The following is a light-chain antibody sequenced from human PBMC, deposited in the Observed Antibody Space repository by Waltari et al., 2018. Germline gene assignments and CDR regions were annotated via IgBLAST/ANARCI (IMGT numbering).Light chain of an antibody. J-gene: IGLJ2*01. CDR3: SSFTSSTTGI. V-gene: IGLV2-14*03. CDR2: DVN. CDR1: SRDSGCYEY. Sequence: SALTQPDSVSGSPGQSITISCSGISRDSGCYEYVSWYQQHPGKAPKVIIYDVNNRPSGVSNRFSGSKSGSSASLTISGLQAEDEADYYCSSFTSSTTGIFGGGNKVTVL.